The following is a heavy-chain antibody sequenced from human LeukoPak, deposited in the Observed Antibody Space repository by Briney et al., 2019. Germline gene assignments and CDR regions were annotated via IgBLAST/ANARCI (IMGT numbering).Heavy chain of an antibody. Sequence: PSETPSLTCSVSGGSISGYYWSWIRQPPGKGLEWIGYTYYSGSTNYNPSLKSRVTISGDTSKNQFSLRLSSVTAADTAVYYCARLRASTGFDPWGQGTLVTVSS. V-gene: IGHV4-59*08. D-gene: IGHD1-1*01. CDR2: TYYSGST. CDR3: ARLRASTGFDP. J-gene: IGHJ5*02. CDR1: GGSISGYY.